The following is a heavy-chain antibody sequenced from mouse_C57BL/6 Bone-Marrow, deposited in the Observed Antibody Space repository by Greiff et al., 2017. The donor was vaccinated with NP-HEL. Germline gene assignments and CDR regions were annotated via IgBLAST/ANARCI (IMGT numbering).Heavy chain of an antibody. CDR2: IDPSDSYT. CDR1: GYTFTSYW. V-gene: IGHV1-59*01. Sequence: QVQLQQPGAELVRPGTSVKLSCKASGYTFTSYWMHWVKQRPGQGLEWIGVIDPSDSYTNYNQKFKGKATLTVDTSSSTAYMQLSRLTSEDSAVYYCARLGLWSGFAYWGQGTLVTVSA. J-gene: IGHJ3*01. CDR3: ARLGLWSGFAY. D-gene: IGHD1-1*02.